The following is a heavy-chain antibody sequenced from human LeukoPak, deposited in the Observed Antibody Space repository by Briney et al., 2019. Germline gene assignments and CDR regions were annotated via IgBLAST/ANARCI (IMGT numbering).Heavy chain of an antibody. CDR1: GFTFSSSW. J-gene: IGHJ4*02. D-gene: IGHD2-8*01. CDR3: ARGPTNGQVFDY. CDR2: IREDGSEK. Sequence: PGGSLRLSCAASGFTFSSSWMTWVRQAPGKGLEWVASIREDGSEKTSVDSVKGRFTISRDNAKNSLYLQMDSLRAEDTAVYYCARGPTNGQVFDYWGQGTLVSVSS. V-gene: IGHV3-7*01.